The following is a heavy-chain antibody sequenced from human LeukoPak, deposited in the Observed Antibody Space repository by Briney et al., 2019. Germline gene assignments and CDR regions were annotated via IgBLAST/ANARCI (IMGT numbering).Heavy chain of an antibody. V-gene: IGHV3-66*01. CDR3: ARDLVGGATLAGGY. D-gene: IGHD2-21*01. J-gene: IGHJ4*02. CDR1: EFTFRIYS. CDR2: IYSGGST. Sequence: PGGSLRLSCAASEFTFRIYSMNWVRRAPGKGLEWVSVIYSGGSTYYADSVKGRFTISRDNSKNTLYLQMNSLRAEDTAVYYCARDLVGGATLAGGYWGQGTLVTVSS.